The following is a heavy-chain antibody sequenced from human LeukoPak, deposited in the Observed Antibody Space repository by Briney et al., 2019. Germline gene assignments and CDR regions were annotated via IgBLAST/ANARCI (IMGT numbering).Heavy chain of an antibody. CDR3: ASHGPVPATADAFDI. J-gene: IGHJ3*02. Sequence: GESLKISCKGSGYSFTSYWIGWVRQMPGKGLEWMGIIYPGDSDTRNSPSFQGQVTISADKSINTAYLQWSSLKASDTAMYFCASHGPVPATADAFDIWGLGTMVTVSS. D-gene: IGHD2-2*01. CDR2: IYPGDSDT. V-gene: IGHV5-51*01. CDR1: GYSFTSYW.